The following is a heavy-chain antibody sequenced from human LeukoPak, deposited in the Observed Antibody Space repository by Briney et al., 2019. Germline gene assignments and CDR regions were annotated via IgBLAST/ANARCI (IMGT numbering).Heavy chain of an antibody. J-gene: IGHJ5*02. CDR1: GFTFSNYA. Sequence: GGSLRLSCAASGFTFSNYAMHWVRQAPGKGLEYVSAISSNGGSTYYANSVKGRFAISRDNSKNTLYLQMGSLRAEDMAVYYCARDRSDLGSSWYQWWFDPWGQGTLVTVSS. CDR3: ARDRSDLGSSWYQWWFDP. V-gene: IGHV3-64*01. D-gene: IGHD6-13*01. CDR2: ISSNGGST.